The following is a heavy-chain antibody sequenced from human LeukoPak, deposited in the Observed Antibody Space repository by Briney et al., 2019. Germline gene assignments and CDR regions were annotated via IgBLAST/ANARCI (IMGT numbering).Heavy chain of an antibody. CDR2: IYHSGST. J-gene: IGHJ5*02. V-gene: IGHV4-4*02. CDR1: GGSISSSYW. CDR3: ARHIRYCTNGVCYTSGGSEGWFDP. D-gene: IGHD2-8*01. Sequence: SGTLSLTCAVSGGSISSSYWWSWIRQPPGKGLEWIGEIYHSGSTNYNLSLKSRVTISVDKSKNQFSLKLNSVTAADTAVYYCARHIRYCTNGVCYTSGGSEGWFDPWGQGTLVTVSS.